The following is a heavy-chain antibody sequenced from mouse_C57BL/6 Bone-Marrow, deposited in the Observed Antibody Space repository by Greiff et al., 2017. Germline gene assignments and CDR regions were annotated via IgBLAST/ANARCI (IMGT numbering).Heavy chain of an antibody. CDR2: ISSGSSTI. D-gene: IGHD1-1*01. Sequence: DVQLVESGGGLVKPGGSLKLSCAASGFTFSDYGMHWVRQAPEKGLEWVAYISSGSSTIYYADKVKGRFTISRDNAKNTLFLQMTSLRSEDTAMYYCAITTVVATDAMDYWGQGTSVTVSS. J-gene: IGHJ4*01. CDR3: AITTVVATDAMDY. CDR1: GFTFSDYG. V-gene: IGHV5-17*01.